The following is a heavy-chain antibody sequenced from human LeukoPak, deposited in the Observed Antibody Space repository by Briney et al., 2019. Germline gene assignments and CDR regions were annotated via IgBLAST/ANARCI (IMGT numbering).Heavy chain of an antibody. CDR2: IYSGDSGGRT. Sequence: GGSLRLSCAASGFTVSSNYMSWVRQAPGKGLEWVSVIYSGDSGGRTYYADSVKGRFTISRDNSKDTLYLQMNSLRAEDTAVYYCARVRYSGYDRYFDYWGKGTLVTVSS. D-gene: IGHD5-12*01. CDR3: ARVRYSGYDRYFDY. J-gene: IGHJ4*02. V-gene: IGHV3-53*01. CDR1: GFTVSSNY.